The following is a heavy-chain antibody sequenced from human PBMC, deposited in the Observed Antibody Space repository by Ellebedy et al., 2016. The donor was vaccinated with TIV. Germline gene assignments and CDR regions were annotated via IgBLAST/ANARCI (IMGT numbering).Heavy chain of an antibody. J-gene: IGHJ4*02. Sequence: GESLKISXAASGFTFSNFWMSWVRQAPGKGLEWVANINEDGSDKYYVDSVKGRFTISRDNAKKSLYLQMNSLRAEDTAVYFCVRVYDSSGYYYYWGQGTLVTVSS. CDR1: GFTFSNFW. V-gene: IGHV3-7*01. D-gene: IGHD3-22*01. CDR2: INEDGSDK. CDR3: VRVYDSSGYYYY.